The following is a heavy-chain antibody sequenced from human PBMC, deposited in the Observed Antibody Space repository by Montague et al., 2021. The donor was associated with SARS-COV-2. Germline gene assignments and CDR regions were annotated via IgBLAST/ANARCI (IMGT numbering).Heavy chain of an antibody. CDR2: IFHTGRA. V-gene: IGHV4-31*03. J-gene: IGHJ4*02. D-gene: IGHD2/OR15-2a*01. Sequence: TLSLTCTVSGTSIRSGGYYWTWIRQHPGKGPEWIGYIFHTGRAYYNPSLETRVNISVDTSNNLFPLRLSSVTAADTAMYFCARVRLFYYLDYWGQGTLVTVSS. CDR1: GTSIRSGGYY. CDR3: ARVRLFYYLDY.